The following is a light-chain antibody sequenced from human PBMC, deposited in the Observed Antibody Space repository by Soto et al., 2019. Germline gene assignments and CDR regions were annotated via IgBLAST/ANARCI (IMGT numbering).Light chain of an antibody. CDR1: QRISSW. Sequence: DIQMTQSPSTLSASVGDIVTITCRAGQRISSWLAWYQQKPGKAPKLLIYDASSLESGVPSRFSGSGSGTEFTLTISSLQPDDFAAYYCQNYNSYSEEFGQGTKVDIK. J-gene: IGKJ1*01. CDR2: DAS. CDR3: QNYNSYSEE. V-gene: IGKV1-5*01.